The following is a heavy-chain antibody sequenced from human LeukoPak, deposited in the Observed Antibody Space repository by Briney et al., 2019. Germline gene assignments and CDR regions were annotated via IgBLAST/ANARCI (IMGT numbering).Heavy chain of an antibody. CDR2: IWYDGSNK. CDR3: ARGGRYYDSSGLDY. CDR1: GFTFSSYG. Sequence: GGSLRLSCAASGFTFSSYGMHWVRQAPGKGLEWVAVIWYDGSNKYYADSVKGRFTISRDNSKNTLYLQMNSLRAEDTAVYYCARGGRYYDSSGLDYWGQGTLVTVSS. D-gene: IGHD3-22*01. V-gene: IGHV3-33*01. J-gene: IGHJ4*02.